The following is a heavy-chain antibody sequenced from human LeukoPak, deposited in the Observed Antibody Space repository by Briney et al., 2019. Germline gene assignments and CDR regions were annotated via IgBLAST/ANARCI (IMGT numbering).Heavy chain of an antibody. J-gene: IGHJ3*02. CDR1: GGSISSGSYY. Sequence: SETLSLTCTVSGGSISSGSYYWSWIRQPAGKGLEWIGRIYTSGSTNYNPSLKSRVTISVDTSKNQFSLKLSSVTAADAAVYYCAVMVRESLAFDIWGQGTMVTVSS. CDR2: IYTSGST. CDR3: AVMVRESLAFDI. D-gene: IGHD3-10*01. V-gene: IGHV4-61*02.